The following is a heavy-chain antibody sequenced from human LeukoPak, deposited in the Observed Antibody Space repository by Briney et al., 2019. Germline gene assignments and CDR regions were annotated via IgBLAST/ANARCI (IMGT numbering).Heavy chain of an antibody. V-gene: IGHV1-8*02. J-gene: IGHJ6*03. CDR3: ARGPLSRGYYYYYMDV. Sequence: ASVKVSCKASGYTFTSYAMNWVRQAPGQGLEWMGWMNPNSGNTGYAQKFQGRVTMTRNTSISTAYMELSSLRSEDTAVYYCARGPLSRGYYYYYMDVWGKGTTVTISS. CDR1: GYTFTSYA. CDR2: MNPNSGNT.